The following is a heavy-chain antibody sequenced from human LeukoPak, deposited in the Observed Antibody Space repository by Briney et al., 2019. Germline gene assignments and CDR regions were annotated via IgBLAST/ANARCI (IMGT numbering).Heavy chain of an antibody. J-gene: IGHJ4*02. D-gene: IGHD3-10*01. CDR1: GGSVSSGSSY. CDR2: ISSSGST. Sequence: PSETLSLTCTVSGGSVSSGSSYWTWIRQPAGRGLEWIGHISSSGSTNYNPSLKSRVTISVDTSKNQFSLKLNSVTAADTAVYYCASETRITMVRVSYYFDYWGQGTLVTVSS. CDR3: ASETRITMVRVSYYFDY. V-gene: IGHV4-61*09.